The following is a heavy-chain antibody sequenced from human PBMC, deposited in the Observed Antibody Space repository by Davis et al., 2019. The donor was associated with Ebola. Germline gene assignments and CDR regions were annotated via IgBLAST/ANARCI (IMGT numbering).Heavy chain of an antibody. CDR1: GYTFNSYG. CDR3: ARGRNGGWDFDY. CDR2: ISAYNGHT. J-gene: IGHJ4*02. V-gene: IGHV1-18*01. D-gene: IGHD6-19*01. Sequence: ASVKVSCKASGYTFNSYGISWVRQAPGQGLEWMAWISAYNGHTNYAQKFQGRLTLTTDTSRSTAYMELRSLTSDDTAEYFCARGRNGGWDFDYWGQGTLVTVSS.